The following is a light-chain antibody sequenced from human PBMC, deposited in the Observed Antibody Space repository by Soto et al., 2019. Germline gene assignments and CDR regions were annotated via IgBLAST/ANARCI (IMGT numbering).Light chain of an antibody. V-gene: IGKV1-33*01. J-gene: IGKJ4*01. CDR2: DAS. CDR1: QDISNS. Sequence: DIQMTQSPSSLSASVGDRVTVTCQASQDISNSLTWYQHKPGEAPRLLIYDASNLEAGVPSRFSGSGSGTHFTFTISTLQPEDIATYYCQQYDDLSALTFGGGTKVE. CDR3: QQYDDLSALT.